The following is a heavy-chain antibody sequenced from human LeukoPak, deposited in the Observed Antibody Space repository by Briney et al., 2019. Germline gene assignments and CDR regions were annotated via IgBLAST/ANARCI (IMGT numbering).Heavy chain of an antibody. CDR2: INHSGST. CDR1: GGSFSGYY. CDR3: AILTSNWFDP. J-gene: IGHJ5*02. V-gene: IGHV4-34*01. D-gene: IGHD2-21*02. Sequence: PSETLSLTCTVYGGSFSGYYWSWIRQPPGKGLEWIGEINHSGSTNYNPSLKSRVTMSVDTSKNQFSLKLSSVTAADTAVYYCAILTSNWFDPWGQGTLVTVSS.